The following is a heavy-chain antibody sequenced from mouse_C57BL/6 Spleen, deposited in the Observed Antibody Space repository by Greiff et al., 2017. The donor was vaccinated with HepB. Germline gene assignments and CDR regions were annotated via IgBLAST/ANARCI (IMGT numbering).Heavy chain of an antibody. Sequence: EVKVVESGGGLVQPGGSLKLSCAASGFTFSDYYMYWVRQTPEKRLEWVAYISNGGGSTYYPDTVKGRFTISRDNAKNTLYLQMSRLKSEDTAMYYCARHHVGYAMDYWGQGTSVTVSS. V-gene: IGHV5-12*01. CDR1: GFTFSDYY. CDR3: ARHHVGYAMDY. CDR2: ISNGGGST. J-gene: IGHJ4*01.